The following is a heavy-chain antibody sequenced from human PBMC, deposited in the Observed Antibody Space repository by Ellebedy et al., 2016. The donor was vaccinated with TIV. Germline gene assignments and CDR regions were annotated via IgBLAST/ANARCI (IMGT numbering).Heavy chain of an antibody. CDR1: GFTLTCCP. J-gene: IGHJ2*01. V-gene: IGHV3-64*01. D-gene: IGHD2-21*02. CDR2: VIRNRDRT. CDR3: VRGCDGATAVSSWYFDL. Sequence: PGGSLRLSCAASGFTLTCCPMPWGRQAPGKGLEYVSAVIRNRDRTFYANSVKGRFTVSIDISTNTVYLQIGSMRLEDMSMYYCVRGCDGATAVSSWYFDLWGRGTLVTVSS.